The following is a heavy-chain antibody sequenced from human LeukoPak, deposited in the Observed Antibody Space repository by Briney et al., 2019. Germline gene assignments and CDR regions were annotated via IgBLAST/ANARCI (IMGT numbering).Heavy chain of an antibody. CDR1: GFTFDDYA. CDR3: ARSEYMDY. CDR2: ISWNSGSI. V-gene: IGHV3-9*01. Sequence: GRSLRLSCAASGFTFDDYAMHWVRQAPGKGLEWVSGISWNSGSIGYADSVKGRFTISRDNAKNSLYLQMNSLRAEDTAVYYCARSEYMDYWGQGTLVTVSS. D-gene: IGHD6-6*01. J-gene: IGHJ4*02.